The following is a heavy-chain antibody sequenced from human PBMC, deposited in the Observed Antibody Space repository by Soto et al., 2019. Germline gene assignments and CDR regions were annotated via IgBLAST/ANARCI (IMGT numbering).Heavy chain of an antibody. V-gene: IGHV4-61*01. CDR3: ARALGEYCSSTSCYVLYFQH. Sequence: SETLSLTCTVSGGSVSSGSYYWSWIRQPPGKGLEWIGYIYYSGSTNYYPSLKSRVTISVDTSKNQFSLKLSSVTAADTAVYYCARALGEYCSSTSCYVLYFQHWGQGTLVTVS. J-gene: IGHJ1*01. D-gene: IGHD2-2*01. CDR1: GGSVSSGSYY. CDR2: IYYSGST.